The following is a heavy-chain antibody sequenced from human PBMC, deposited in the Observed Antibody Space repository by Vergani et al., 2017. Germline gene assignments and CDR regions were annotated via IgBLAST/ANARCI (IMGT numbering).Heavy chain of an antibody. V-gene: IGHV3-30-3*01. Sequence: QVQLVESGGGVVQPGRSLRLSCAASGFTFSSYAMHWVRQAPGKGREGVAVISYDGSNKYYADSVKGRFTISRDNSKNTLYLQMNSLRAEDTAVYYCARDFYGGNSRYFDLWGRGTLVTVSS. CDR1: GFTFSSYA. D-gene: IGHD4-23*01. CDR2: ISYDGSNK. CDR3: ARDFYGGNSRYFDL. J-gene: IGHJ2*01.